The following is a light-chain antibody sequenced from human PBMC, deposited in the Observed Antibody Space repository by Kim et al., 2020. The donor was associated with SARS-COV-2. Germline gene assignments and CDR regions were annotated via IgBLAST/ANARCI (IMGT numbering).Light chain of an antibody. CDR2: QDS. CDR3: QAWDSSTYV. Sequence: SYELTQPPSVSVSPGQTASITCSGDKLGDKYACWYQQKPGQSPVLVIYQDSKRPAGIPARFSGSNSGNTATLTIRGTQAMDEADYYCQAWDSSTYVFGAGTRVTV. V-gene: IGLV3-1*01. J-gene: IGLJ1*01. CDR1: KLGDKY.